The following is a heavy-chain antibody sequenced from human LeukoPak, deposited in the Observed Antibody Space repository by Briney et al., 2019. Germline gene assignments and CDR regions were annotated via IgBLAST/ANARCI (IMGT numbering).Heavy chain of an antibody. CDR3: TRDIVVVPAAMEYYYYGMDV. CDR1: GFTFGDYA. V-gene: IGHV3-49*04. Sequence: GGSLRLSCTASGFTFGDYAMSWVRQAPGKGLEWVGFIGSKAYGGTTEYAASVKGRFTISRDDSKSIAYLQMNSLKTEDTAVYYCTRDIVVVPAAMEYYYYGMDVWGQGTTVTVSS. CDR2: IGSKAYGGTT. D-gene: IGHD2-2*01. J-gene: IGHJ6*02.